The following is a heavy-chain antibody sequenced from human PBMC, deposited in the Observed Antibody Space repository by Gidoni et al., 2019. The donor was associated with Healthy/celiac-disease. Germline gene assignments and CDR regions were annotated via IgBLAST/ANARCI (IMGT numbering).Heavy chain of an antibody. CDR1: GGSISSGSYY. D-gene: IGHD5-12*01. J-gene: IGHJ4*02. CDR2: IYTSGRT. CDR3: ARRDGYNDYFDY. V-gene: IGHV4-61*02. Sequence: QVQLQESGPGLVKPSQTLSLTCTVPGGSISSGSYYWSWIRQPAGKGLEWIGRIYTSGRTNYNPSLKSRVTISVDTSKNQFSLKLSSVTAADTAVYYCARRDGYNDYFDYWGQGTLVTVSS.